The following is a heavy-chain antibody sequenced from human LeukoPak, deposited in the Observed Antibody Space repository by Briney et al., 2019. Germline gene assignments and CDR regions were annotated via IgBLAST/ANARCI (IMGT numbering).Heavy chain of an antibody. V-gene: IGHV4-30-2*01. Sequence: SETLSLTCTVSGGSISSGGYYWSWVRQPPGKGLEWIGYIYHSGSTYYNPSLKSRVTISVDRSKNQFSLKLSSVTAADTAVDYCARVRIAARPYYFDYWGQGTLVTVSS. CDR1: GGSISSGGYY. CDR3: ARVRIAARPYYFDY. CDR2: IYHSGST. J-gene: IGHJ4*02. D-gene: IGHD6-6*01.